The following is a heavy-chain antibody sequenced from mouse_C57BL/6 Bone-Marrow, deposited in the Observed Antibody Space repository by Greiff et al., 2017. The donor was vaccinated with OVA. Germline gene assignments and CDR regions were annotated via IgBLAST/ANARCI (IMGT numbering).Heavy chain of an antibody. Sequence: DVHLVESGGGLVQPGGSLKLSCAASGFTFSDYYMYWVRQTPEKRLEWVAYISNGGGSTYYPDTVKGRFTISRDNAKNTLYLQMSRLKSEDTAMYYCARPLYYGSFAYWGQGTLVTVSA. CDR3: ARPLYYGSFAY. V-gene: IGHV5-12*01. CDR2: ISNGGGST. D-gene: IGHD2-2*01. CDR1: GFTFSDYY. J-gene: IGHJ3*01.